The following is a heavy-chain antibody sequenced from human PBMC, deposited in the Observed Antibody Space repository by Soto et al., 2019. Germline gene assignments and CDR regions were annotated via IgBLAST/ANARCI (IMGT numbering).Heavy chain of an antibody. CDR2: IIPIFGTA. CDR1: GGTFSSYA. J-gene: IGHJ4*02. CDR3: ARGPGGITMVRGVTYGYDY. Sequence: QVQLVQSGAEVQKPGSSVKVSCKASGGTFSSYAISWVRQAPGQGLEWMGGIIPIFGTANYAQKFQGRVTITADESTSTAYMELSSLRSEDTAVYYCARGPGGITMVRGVTYGYDYWGQGTLVTVSS. D-gene: IGHD3-10*01. V-gene: IGHV1-69*01.